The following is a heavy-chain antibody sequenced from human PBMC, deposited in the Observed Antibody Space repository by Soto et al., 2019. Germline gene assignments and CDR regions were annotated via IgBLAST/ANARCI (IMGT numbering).Heavy chain of an antibody. Sequence: QVQLVQSGAEVKKPGASVKVSCKASGYTFTSYGISWVRQAPGQGLEWMGWISAYNGNTNYAQKLQGRGTMTTDTSTSTAYMELRSLTSDDTAVYYCARVSSPYCSSTSCSNLDYWGQGTLVTVSS. J-gene: IGHJ4*02. CDR2: ISAYNGNT. CDR1: GYTFTSYG. D-gene: IGHD2-2*01. V-gene: IGHV1-18*01. CDR3: ARVSSPYCSSTSCSNLDY.